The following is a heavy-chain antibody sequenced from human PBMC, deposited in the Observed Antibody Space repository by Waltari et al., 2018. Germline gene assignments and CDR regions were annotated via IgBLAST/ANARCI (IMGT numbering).Heavy chain of an antibody. CDR3: AKIPPDIAVYFDY. D-gene: IGHD6-19*01. CDR1: GGSISSYY. V-gene: IGHV3-23*01. Sequence: VQLQESGPGLVKPSETLSLTCTVSGGSISSYYWSWIRQPPGQGLAWVSAISGRWCSTYYADSVKGRFTISRDNSKNTLYRQMNSLRAEDTAVYYCAKIPPDIAVYFDYWGQGTLVTVSS. CDR2: ISGRWCST. J-gene: IGHJ4*02.